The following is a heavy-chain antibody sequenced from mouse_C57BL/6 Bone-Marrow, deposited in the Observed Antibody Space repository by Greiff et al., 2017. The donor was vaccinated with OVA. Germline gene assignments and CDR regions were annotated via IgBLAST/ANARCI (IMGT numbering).Heavy chain of an antibody. CDR3: ARPRSNYPYYYAMDY. D-gene: IGHD2-5*01. CDR2: ISSGSSTI. J-gene: IGHJ4*01. CDR1: GFTFSDYG. Sequence: DVHLVESGGGLVKPGGSLKLSCAASGFTFSDYGMHWVRQAPEKGLEWVAYISSGSSTIYYADTVKGRFTISRDNAKNTLFLQMTSLRSEDTAMYYCARPRSNYPYYYAMDYWGQGTSVTVSS. V-gene: IGHV5-17*01.